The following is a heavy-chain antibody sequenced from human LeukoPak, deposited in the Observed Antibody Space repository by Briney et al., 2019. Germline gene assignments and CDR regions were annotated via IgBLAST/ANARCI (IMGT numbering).Heavy chain of an antibody. V-gene: IGHV3-30*18. CDR1: GFTFSNYG. CDR2: TSYDGSNK. CDR3: AKDAAGHFDC. J-gene: IGHJ4*02. D-gene: IGHD6-13*01. Sequence: PGRSLRLSCAASGFTFSNYGMHWVRQAPGKGLEWVAKTSYDGSNKYYADSVKGRFTISRDNSKNTLYLQMNSLRVEDTGIYYCAKDAAGHFDCWGQGTLVTVSS.